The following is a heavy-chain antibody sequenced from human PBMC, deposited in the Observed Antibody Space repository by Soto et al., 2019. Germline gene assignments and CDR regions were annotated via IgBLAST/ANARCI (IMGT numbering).Heavy chain of an antibody. J-gene: IGHJ6*02. Sequence: NPWETLSLTCTVSGGSISSSSYYWGWIRQPPGKGLEWIGSIYYSGSTYYNPSLKSRVTISVDTSKNQFSLKLSSVTAADTAVYYCATNYAYYYYYGMDVWGQGTTVTVSS. CDR1: GGSISSSSYY. V-gene: IGHV4-39*01. D-gene: IGHD4-4*01. CDR3: ATNYAYYYYYGMDV. CDR2: IYYSGST.